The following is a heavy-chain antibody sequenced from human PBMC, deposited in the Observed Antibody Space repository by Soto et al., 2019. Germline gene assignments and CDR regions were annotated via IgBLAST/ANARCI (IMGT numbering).Heavy chain of an antibody. V-gene: IGHV3-30*03. J-gene: IGHJ3*01. D-gene: IGHD3-16*01. Sequence: QELLVESGGGVVQPGRSLRLSCAASGFTFSSFAMHWVRQAPGKGLEWVSVISFNGLSQFYPDSIRGRFTISRDNSKNTLYLQLDSLRPDYTAVYYCARGGRGLRGAFDVWGQGTEVSVS. CDR3: ARGGRGLRGAFDV. CDR2: ISFNGLSQ. CDR1: GFTFSSFA.